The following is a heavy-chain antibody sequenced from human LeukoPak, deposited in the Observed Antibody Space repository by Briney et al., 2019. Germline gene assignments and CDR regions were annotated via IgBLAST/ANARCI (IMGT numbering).Heavy chain of an antibody. V-gene: IGHV3-23*01. Sequence: GGSLRLSCAASGFTFSSFNMNWVRQAPGKGLEWVSGISDSGGSTYYADSVKGRFTISRDNSKNMLYLQMNSLRAEDTAVYYCAKVSESNYDFLTGYYTPYYFDYWGQGTLVTVSS. D-gene: IGHD3-9*01. CDR3: AKVSESNYDFLTGYYTPYYFDY. CDR1: GFTFSSFN. J-gene: IGHJ4*02. CDR2: ISDSGGST.